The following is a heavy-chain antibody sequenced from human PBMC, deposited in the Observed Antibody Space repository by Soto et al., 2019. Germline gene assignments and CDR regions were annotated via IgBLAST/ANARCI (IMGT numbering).Heavy chain of an antibody. CDR3: ARYSRSYYDPSYFDY. CDR1: VCTFSIYA. J-gene: IGHJ4*02. CDR2: IIPIFGTA. Sequence: SVTVSCKASVCTFSIYAIICVRQATGQGLEWMGGIIPIFGTANYAQKFQGRVTITADESTSTAYMELSSLRSEDTAVYYCARYSRSYYDPSYFDYRGQGTLVTVSS. D-gene: IGHD1-26*01. V-gene: IGHV1-69*13.